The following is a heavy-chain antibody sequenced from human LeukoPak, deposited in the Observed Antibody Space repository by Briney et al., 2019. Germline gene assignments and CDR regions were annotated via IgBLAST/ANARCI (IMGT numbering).Heavy chain of an antibody. CDR3: ARDLRLGELSFPRGFDP. CDR1: GFTFDDYG. J-gene: IGHJ5*02. Sequence: PGRSLRLSCAASGFTFDDYGMSWVRQAPGKGLEWVSGINWNGGSTGYADSVKGRFTISRDNAKNSLYLQMNSLRAEDTALYYCARDLRLGELSFPRGFDPWGQGTLVTVSS. D-gene: IGHD3-16*02. CDR2: INWNGGST. V-gene: IGHV3-20*04.